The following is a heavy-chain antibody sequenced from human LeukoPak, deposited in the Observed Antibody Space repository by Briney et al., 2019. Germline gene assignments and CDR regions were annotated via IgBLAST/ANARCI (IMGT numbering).Heavy chain of an antibody. J-gene: IGHJ4*02. CDR1: GYTFTGYY. CDR2: INPNSGGT. D-gene: IGHD3-9*01. CDR3: ARDYDILTGSQHFDY. Sequence: ASVKVSCKASGYTFTGYYMHWVRQAPGQGLEWMGWINPNSGGTNYAQKFQGRVTMTRDTSISTAYMELSRLRSDDTAVYYCARDYDILTGSQHFDYWGQGTLVTVSS. V-gene: IGHV1-2*02.